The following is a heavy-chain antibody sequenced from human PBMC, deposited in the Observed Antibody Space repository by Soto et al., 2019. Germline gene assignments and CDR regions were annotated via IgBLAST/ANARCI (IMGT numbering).Heavy chain of an antibody. CDR2: IYYSGST. D-gene: IGHD5-18*01. V-gene: IGHV4-31*03. CDR3: AREDTAMGSFDY. Sequence: TLSLTCTVSGGSISSGGYYWSWIRQHPGKGLEWIGYIYYSGSTYYNPSLKSRVTISVDTSKNQFSLKLSSVTAADTAVYYCAREDTAMGSFDYWGQGTLVTVSS. CDR1: GGSISSGGYY. J-gene: IGHJ4*02.